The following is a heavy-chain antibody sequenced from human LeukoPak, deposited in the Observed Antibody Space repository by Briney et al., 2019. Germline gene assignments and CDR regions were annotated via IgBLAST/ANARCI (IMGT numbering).Heavy chain of an antibody. V-gene: IGHV4-34*01. CDR3: ATESIAAAGSMNWFDP. CDR1: GGSFSGYY. D-gene: IGHD6-13*01. CDR2: INHSGST. J-gene: IGHJ5*02. Sequence: SETLSLTCAVYGGSFSGYYWSWIRQPPGKGLEWIGEINHSGSTNYNPSLKSRVTISVDTSKNQFSLKLSSVTAADTAVYYCATESIAAAGSMNWFDPWGQGTLVTVSS.